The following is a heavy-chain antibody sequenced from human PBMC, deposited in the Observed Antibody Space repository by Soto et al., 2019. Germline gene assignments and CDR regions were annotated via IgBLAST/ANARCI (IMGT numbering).Heavy chain of an antibody. CDR3: ARTSPSWTHLWS. J-gene: IGHJ4*02. Sequence: QVQVQESGPGRVRPSETLSLNCLVSGDSISNYYWGWIRQTPERGLEYIAYIYYNGRSSYKPSLQSRVTMYLDTSKIQVSLKLTSVTAAGGATYYRARTSPSWTHLWSWCQGTPVTV. CDR1: GDSISNYY. V-gene: IGHV4-59*13. CDR2: IYYNGRS. D-gene: IGHD5-18*01.